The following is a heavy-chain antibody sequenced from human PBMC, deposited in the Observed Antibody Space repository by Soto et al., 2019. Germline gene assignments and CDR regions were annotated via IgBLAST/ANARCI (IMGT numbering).Heavy chain of an antibody. CDR1: GFTFSSYS. CDR2: ISSSSSTI. V-gene: IGHV3-48*04. CDR3: ARARRQGKNWGRYFDY. D-gene: IGHD7-27*01. Sequence: GGSLRLSCAASGFTFSSYSMNWVRQAPGKGLEWVSYISSSSSTIYYADSVKGRFTISRDNAKNSLYLQMNSLRAEDTAVYYCARARRQGKNWGRYFDYWGQGTLVTVSS. J-gene: IGHJ4*02.